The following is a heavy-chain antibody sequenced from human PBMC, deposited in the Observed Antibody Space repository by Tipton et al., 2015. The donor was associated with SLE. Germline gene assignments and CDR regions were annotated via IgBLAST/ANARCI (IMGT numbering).Heavy chain of an antibody. Sequence: GSLRLSCAASGFTFSSYAMSWVRQAPGKGLEWVSAISGSGGSTYYADSVKGRFTISRDNSKNTLYLQMNSLRAEDTAVYYCAKDRTVLRFLEWLVNYFDYWGQGTLVTVSS. CDR3: AKDRTVLRFLEWLVNYFDY. CDR1: GFTFSSYA. D-gene: IGHD3-3*01. CDR2: ISGSGGST. J-gene: IGHJ4*02. V-gene: IGHV3-23*01.